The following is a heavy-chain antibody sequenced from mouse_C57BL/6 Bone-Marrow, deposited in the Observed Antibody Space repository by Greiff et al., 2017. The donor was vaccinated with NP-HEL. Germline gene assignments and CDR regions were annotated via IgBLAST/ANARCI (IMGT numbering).Heavy chain of an antibody. CDR3: AGERRYGYPFAY. V-gene: IGHV1-69*01. Sequence: QVQLQQPGAELVMPGASVKLSCKASGYTFTSYWMHWVKQRPGQGLEWIGEIDPSDSYTNYNQKFKGKSTLTVDKSSSTAYMQLSSLTSEDSAVYYCAGERRYGYPFAYWGQGTLVTVSA. D-gene: IGHD2-2*01. CDR2: IDPSDSYT. J-gene: IGHJ3*01. CDR1: GYTFTSYW.